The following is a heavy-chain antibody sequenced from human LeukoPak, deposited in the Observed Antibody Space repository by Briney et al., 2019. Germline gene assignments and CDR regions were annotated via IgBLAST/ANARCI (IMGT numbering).Heavy chain of an antibody. CDR1: GYPFTSYE. CDR2: INPNTHTT. J-gene: IGHJ6*02. CDR3: ARSDNTHWYFYYGLDV. V-gene: IGHV1-8*01. Sequence: ASVKVSCRASGYPFTSYEINWVRQATGQGLEWMGWINPNTHTTDYEAKFQGSVAMTMNMSTSTVYMELSGLTSEDTAVYYCARSDNTHWYFYYGLDVWGQGTTVTVSS. D-gene: IGHD1-1*01.